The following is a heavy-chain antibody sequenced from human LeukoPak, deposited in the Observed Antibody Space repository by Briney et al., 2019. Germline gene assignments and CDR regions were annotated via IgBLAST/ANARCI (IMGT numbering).Heavy chain of an antibody. J-gene: IGHJ4*02. CDR3: ARVGRVETAIPPRPY. Sequence: GGSLRLSCAASGFTFSSYAMHWVRQAPGKGLEWVAVISYDGSNKYYADSVKGRFTISRDNSKNTLFLQMNSLRAEDTAVYYCARVGRVETAIPPRPYWGQGTLVTVSS. CDR2: ISYDGSNK. V-gene: IGHV3-30*14. CDR1: GFTFSSYA. D-gene: IGHD2-21*02.